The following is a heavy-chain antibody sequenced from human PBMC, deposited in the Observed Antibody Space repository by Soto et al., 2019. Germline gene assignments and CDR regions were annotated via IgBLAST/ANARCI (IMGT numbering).Heavy chain of an antibody. D-gene: IGHD2-15*01. CDR1: GYTFTSYD. CDR3: ARYPHCSGGSCYSGALDY. CDR2: MNPNSGNT. V-gene: IGHV1-8*01. J-gene: IGHJ4*02. Sequence: ASVKVSCKASGYTFTSYDINWVRQATGQGLEWMGWMNPNSGNTGYAQKFQGRVTMTRNTSISTAYMELSSLRSEDTAVYYCARYPHCSGGSCYSGALDYWGQGTLVTVSS.